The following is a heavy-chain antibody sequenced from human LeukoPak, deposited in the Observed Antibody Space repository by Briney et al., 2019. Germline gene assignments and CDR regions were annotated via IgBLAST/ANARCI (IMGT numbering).Heavy chain of an antibody. CDR2: IREDGTEK. V-gene: IGHV3-7*03. CDR3: TRDRFYVWFDP. Sequence: GGSLRLSCTASGFTFSGAWMTWVRQAPGKGLEWVANIREDGTEKNYVDSVKGRFTISRDNAKNSLFLQMNSLKTEDTAVYYCTRDRFYVWFDPWGQGTLVTVSS. J-gene: IGHJ5*02. D-gene: IGHD3-16*01. CDR1: GFTFSGAW.